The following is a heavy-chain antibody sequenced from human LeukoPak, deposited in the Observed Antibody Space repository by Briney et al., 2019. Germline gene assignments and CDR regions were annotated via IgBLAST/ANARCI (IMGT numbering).Heavy chain of an antibody. CDR1: GYTFTGYY. Sequence: ASVKVFFKASGYTFTGYYMHWVRQAPGQGLELMGWINPNSGGTNYAQKFQGRVTMTRDTSISTAYMELSRLRSDDTAVYYCARDRRASAAVGTGGDYWGQGTLVTVSS. J-gene: IGHJ4*02. D-gene: IGHD6-13*01. CDR2: INPNSGGT. V-gene: IGHV1-2*02. CDR3: ARDRRASAAVGTGGDY.